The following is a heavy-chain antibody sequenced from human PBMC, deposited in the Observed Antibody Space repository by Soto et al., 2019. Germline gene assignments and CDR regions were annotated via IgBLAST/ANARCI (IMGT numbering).Heavy chain of an antibody. CDR1: GFTFSSSV. D-gene: IGHD3-3*01. CDR3: AAGITIFGAKDV. CDR2: VVVGNGNT. Sequence: SVKVSCKASGFTFSSSVVQWVRQARGQRLEWIGWVVVGNGNTKYAQKFQERDTITRDMSTRTAYMELSSLRSEDTAVYYCAAGITIFGAKDVWGHGATVTVS. V-gene: IGHV1-58*01. J-gene: IGHJ6*02.